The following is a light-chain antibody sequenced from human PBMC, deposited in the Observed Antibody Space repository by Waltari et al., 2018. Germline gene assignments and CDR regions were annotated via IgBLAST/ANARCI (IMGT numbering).Light chain of an antibody. CDR3: AVWDDSLSGPG. CDR2: TNN. J-gene: IGLJ3*02. V-gene: IGLV1-44*01. CDR1: TSNIGSNT. Sequence: QSVLTQPPSASGTPGQRVTISCSGSTSNIGSNTVNWYQQLPGTAPKLLIYTNNQRPSGVPDRFSGSKSGTSASLAISGLQPEDEADYYCAVWDDSLSGPGFGGGTKVTVL.